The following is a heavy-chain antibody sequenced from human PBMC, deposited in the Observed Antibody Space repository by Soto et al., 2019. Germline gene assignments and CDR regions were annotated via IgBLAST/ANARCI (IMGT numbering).Heavy chain of an antibody. Sequence: ASVKVSCKASGYTFTNYYMHWVRQAPGQGLQWMGIINPSGDSTSYAQRFQGRLTLTRDTSTTTVSMELSSLRSEDTAVYYCVRVAFTKLGMGPRHYFDYWGQGTLVTVSS. J-gene: IGHJ4*02. CDR1: GYTFTNYY. CDR3: VRVAFTKLGMGPRHYFDY. V-gene: IGHV1-46*01. D-gene: IGHD7-27*01. CDR2: INPSGDST.